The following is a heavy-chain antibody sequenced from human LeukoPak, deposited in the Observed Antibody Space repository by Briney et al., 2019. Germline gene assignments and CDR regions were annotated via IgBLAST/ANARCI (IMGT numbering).Heavy chain of an antibody. CDR1: GFTFSSYS. D-gene: IGHD4-17*01. CDR2: ISSSSSYI. Sequence: PGGSPRLSCAASGFTFSSYSMNWVRQAPGKGLEWVSYISSSSSYIYYADSVKGRFTISRDNAKNSLYLQMNSLRAEDTAVYYCARINYGDIYYYYYYMDVWGKGTTVTVSS. CDR3: ARINYGDIYYYYYYMDV. J-gene: IGHJ6*03. V-gene: IGHV3-21*01.